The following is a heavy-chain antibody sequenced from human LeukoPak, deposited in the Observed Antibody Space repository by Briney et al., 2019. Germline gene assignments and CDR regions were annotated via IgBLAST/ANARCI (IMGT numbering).Heavy chain of an antibody. V-gene: IGHV3-21*04. CDR3: ARDCSGFRCCSY. CDR1: GFTFSSYS. J-gene: IGHJ4*02. D-gene: IGHD2-15*01. CDR2: ISSSSSYI. Sequence: PGGSLRLSCAASGFTFSSYSMNWVRQAPGKGLEWVSSISSSSSYIYYADSVKGRFTISRDNSKNTLYLQMNSLRAEDTAVYYCARDCSGFRCCSYWGQGTLVTVPS.